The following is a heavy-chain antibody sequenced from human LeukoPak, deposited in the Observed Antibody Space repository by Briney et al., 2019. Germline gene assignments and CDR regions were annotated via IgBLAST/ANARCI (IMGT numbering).Heavy chain of an antibody. J-gene: IGHJ4*02. CDR3: AREQWPFDY. D-gene: IGHD6-19*01. Sequence: GGSLRLSCAASGFTVSSNYMSWVRQAPGKGLEWVSVIYSGGSTYYADFVKGRFTISRDNSKNALHLQMNSLRAEDTAVYYCAREQWPFDYWGQGTLVTVAS. CDR1: GFTVSSNY. CDR2: IYSGGST. V-gene: IGHV3-53*01.